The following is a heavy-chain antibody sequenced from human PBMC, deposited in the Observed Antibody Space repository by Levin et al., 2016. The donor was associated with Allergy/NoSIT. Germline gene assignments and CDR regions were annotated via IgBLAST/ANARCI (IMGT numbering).Heavy chain of an antibody. V-gene: IGHV4-39*01. CDR3: ASHHLPTYQLLPSLYYYYYGMDV. D-gene: IGHD2-2*01. J-gene: IGHJ6*02. CDR2: IYYSGST. Sequence: WIRQPPGKGLEWIGSIYYSGSTYYNPSLKSRVTISVDTSKNQFSLKLSSVTAADTAVYYCASHHLPTYQLLPSLYYYYYGMDVWGQGTTVTVSS.